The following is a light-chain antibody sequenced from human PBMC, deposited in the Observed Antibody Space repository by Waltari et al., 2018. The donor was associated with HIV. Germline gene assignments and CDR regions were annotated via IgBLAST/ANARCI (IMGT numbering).Light chain of an antibody. CDR2: ATS. J-gene: IGKJ2*01. CDR1: QSISRY. V-gene: IGKV1-39*01. Sequence: DIQMTQSPSSLSASVRGRVTLTCRASQSISRYLNWYQQKPGKAADRLIYATSSLQSGVPSRLSGSRSARDFTLIISSLQPEDFAAYYCQQSYTTSRTFGQGTKLEIK. CDR3: QQSYTTSRT.